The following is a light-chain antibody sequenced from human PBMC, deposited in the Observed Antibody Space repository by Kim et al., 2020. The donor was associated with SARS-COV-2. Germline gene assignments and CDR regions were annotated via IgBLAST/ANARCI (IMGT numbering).Light chain of an antibody. J-gene: IGKJ1*01. V-gene: IGKV1-5*03. CDR2: KAS. CDR1: QYVSSW. CDR3: QQYYTYPWT. Sequence: ASGGDRVTISCGASQYVSSWLAWYQQKPGSAPKLLLYKASDLQSGVPSRFSGSGYGTEFTLTIRRLQPDDVATYYCQQYYTYPWTFGQGTKVDIK.